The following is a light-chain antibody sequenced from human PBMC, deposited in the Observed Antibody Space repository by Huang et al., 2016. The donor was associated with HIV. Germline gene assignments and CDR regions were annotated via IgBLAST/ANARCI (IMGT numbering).Light chain of an antibody. V-gene: IGKV3-15*01. Sequence: EIVMTQSPATLSVSPGERATLSCRASQSVSSDLAWYQQKPSQAPRLLIYAASTRATGIPARFSGSGSGTEFTLTISSLQSEDFALYYCQQYNNWPPITFGQGTRLEIK. CDR1: QSVSSD. CDR2: AAS. CDR3: QQYNNWPPIT. J-gene: IGKJ5*01.